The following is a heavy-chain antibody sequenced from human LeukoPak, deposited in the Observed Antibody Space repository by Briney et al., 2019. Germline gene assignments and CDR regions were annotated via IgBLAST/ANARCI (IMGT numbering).Heavy chain of an antibody. D-gene: IGHD3-3*01. Sequence: SETLSLTCTVSGGSISSGSYYWSWIRQPAGKGLEWIGRIYTSGSTYYNPSLKSRVTISVDTSKNQFSLKLSSVTAADTAVYYCARDEGYYDFCFAHWGQGTLVTVSS. J-gene: IGHJ5*02. V-gene: IGHV4-61*02. CDR3: ARDEGYYDFCFAH. CDR2: IYTSGST. CDR1: GGSISSGSYY.